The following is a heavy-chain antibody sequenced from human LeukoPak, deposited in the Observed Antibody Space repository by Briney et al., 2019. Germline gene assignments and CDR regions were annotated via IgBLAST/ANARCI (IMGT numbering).Heavy chain of an antibody. CDR1: GFTFGNYA. CDR2: ISGTGSST. J-gene: IGHJ5*02. D-gene: IGHD2-2*02. CDR3: AKASVAIPQSCNS. V-gene: IGHV3-23*01. Sequence: GGSLRLSCEASGFTFGNYAMNWVRQAPGKGLEWVSTISGTGSSTYYADSAKGRFTISRDNSKDTLFLQLNSLIAADTAMYFCAKASVAIPQSCNSWGQGTLVTVSS.